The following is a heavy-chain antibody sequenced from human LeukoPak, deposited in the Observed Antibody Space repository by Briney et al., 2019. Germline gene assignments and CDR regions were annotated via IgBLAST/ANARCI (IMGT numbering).Heavy chain of an antibody. D-gene: IGHD6-6*01. Sequence: GGSLRLSCAASGFSFSNYWMHWVRQAPGEGLVWVSRINSDETGTSYADSVKGRFTISRDNAKNTLYLQMNSLRAEDTAVYYCARDASLPDYWGQGTLVTVSS. V-gene: IGHV3-74*01. CDR2: INSDETGT. J-gene: IGHJ4*02. CDR3: ARDASLPDY. CDR1: GFSFSNYW.